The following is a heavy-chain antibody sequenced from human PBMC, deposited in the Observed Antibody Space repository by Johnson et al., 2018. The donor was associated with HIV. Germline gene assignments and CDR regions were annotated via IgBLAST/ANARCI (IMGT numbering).Heavy chain of an antibody. V-gene: IGHV3-30*03. CDR1: GFTFSSYG. J-gene: IGHJ3*02. CDR3: ATPQEGYSAFDI. Sequence: VQLVESGGGVVQPGRSLRLSCAASGFTFSSYGMHWVRQAPGKGLAWVAVISYDGSNKYYADSVQGRFTISRDNSKNTLYLQMNSLRAEDTAVYYCATPQEGYSAFDIWGQGTMVTVSS. CDR2: ISYDGSNK. D-gene: IGHD2-15*01.